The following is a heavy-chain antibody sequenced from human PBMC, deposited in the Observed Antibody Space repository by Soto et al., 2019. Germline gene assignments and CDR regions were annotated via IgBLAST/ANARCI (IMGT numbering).Heavy chain of an antibody. Sequence: QVQLVQSGAEVKKPGSSVKVSCKASGGTFSSYAISWVRQAPGQGLERMGGIIPIFGTANYAQKFQGRVTITADKSTSTAYMELSSLRSEDTAVYYCARGGIVGARAFDAFDIWGQGTMVTVSS. D-gene: IGHD1-26*01. J-gene: IGHJ3*02. CDR2: IIPIFGTA. CDR1: GGTFSSYA. V-gene: IGHV1-69*06. CDR3: ARGGIVGARAFDAFDI.